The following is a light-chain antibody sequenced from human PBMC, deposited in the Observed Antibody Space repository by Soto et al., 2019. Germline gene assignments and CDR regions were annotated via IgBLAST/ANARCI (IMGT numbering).Light chain of an antibody. CDR3: QQYNAWPRT. Sequence: EIVLTQSPATLSSSPGERATLSCRASLSVSRNLAWYQQKPGQAPRLLIFDASTRATGIPARFSGSGSGTEFTLTITSLQSEDFAVYYCQQYNAWPRTFGQGTKVDIK. V-gene: IGKV3-15*01. CDR2: DAS. J-gene: IGKJ1*01. CDR1: LSVSRN.